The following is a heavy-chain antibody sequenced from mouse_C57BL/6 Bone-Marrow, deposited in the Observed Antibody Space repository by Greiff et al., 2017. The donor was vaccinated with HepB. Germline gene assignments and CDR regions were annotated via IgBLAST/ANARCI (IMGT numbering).Heavy chain of an antibody. V-gene: IGHV1-18*01. D-gene: IGHD2-5*01. CDR1: GYTFTDYN. CDR2: INPNNGGT. J-gene: IGHJ3*01. Sequence: VQLKESGPELVKLGASVKIACKAAGYTFTDYNLVWVKQSHGKSLEWIGDINPNNGGTIYNQKFKGKATLTVDKSSSTAYMELRSLTSEDTAVYYCARTGSNYPFASWGRATLVTVSA. CDR3: ARTGSNYPFAS.